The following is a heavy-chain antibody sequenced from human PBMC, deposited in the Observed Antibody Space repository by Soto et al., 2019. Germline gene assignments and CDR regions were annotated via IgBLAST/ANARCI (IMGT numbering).Heavy chain of an antibody. CDR3: ARDAEYCSSTSCYSVLAYFDH. D-gene: IGHD2-2*02. CDR1: GYTFTSYG. CDR2: ISAYNGKT. V-gene: IGHV1-18*01. J-gene: IGHJ4*02. Sequence: ASVKVSCKASGYTFTSYGISWVRQAPGQGLEWMGWISAYNGKTNYAQKLQGRVTMTTDTSTSTAYMELRSLRSDDTAVYYCARDAEYCSSTSCYSVLAYFDHWGQGTLVTVSS.